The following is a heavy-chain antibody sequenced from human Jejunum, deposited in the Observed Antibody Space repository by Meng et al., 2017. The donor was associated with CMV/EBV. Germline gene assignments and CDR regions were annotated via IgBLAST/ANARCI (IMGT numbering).Heavy chain of an antibody. Sequence: QERLVQSGAELKKPGASGKVSCKTSGSTFFGYYLHWVRQAPGQGLEWMGWINPSSGATKYAPNFQGRISMTRDTSISTAYMELSSLRSDDTAVYFCAGHETSGYTSTFDYWGQGTLVTVSS. D-gene: IGHD3-22*01. CDR2: INPSSGAT. J-gene: IGHJ4*02. CDR3: AGHETSGYTSTFDY. V-gene: IGHV1-2*02. CDR1: GSTFFGYY.